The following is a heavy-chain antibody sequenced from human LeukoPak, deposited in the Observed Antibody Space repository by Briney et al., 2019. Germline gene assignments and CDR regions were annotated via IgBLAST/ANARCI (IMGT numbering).Heavy chain of an antibody. CDR3: AAPYYYGSGSLLNYYYGMDV. J-gene: IGHJ6*04. V-gene: IGHV3-11*06. CDR2: ISSTSSDT. CDR1: GFIFSDYY. D-gene: IGHD3-10*01. Sequence: GGSLRLSRAASGFIFSDYYMSWIRQTPGKGLEWLSYISSTSSDTNYADSVKGRFTISRDNAKKSLFLQMNSLRAEDTGVYYCAAPYYYGSGSLLNYYYGMDVWGKGTTVTVSS.